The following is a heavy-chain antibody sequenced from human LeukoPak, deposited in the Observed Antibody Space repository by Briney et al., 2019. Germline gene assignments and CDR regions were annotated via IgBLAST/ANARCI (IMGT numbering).Heavy chain of an antibody. CDR3: ARPHYTSSPWFWFDP. CDR1: GDSITSYY. Sequence: SETLSLTCTVSGDSITSYYWSWVRQPPGKGLEWIGYVYYSGSTNYNPSLKSRVTMSMDTSKNQFSLKLSSVTAADTAVYYCARPHYTSSPWFWFDPWGQGTLVTVSS. D-gene: IGHD6-13*01. V-gene: IGHV4-59*01. CDR2: VYYSGST. J-gene: IGHJ5*02.